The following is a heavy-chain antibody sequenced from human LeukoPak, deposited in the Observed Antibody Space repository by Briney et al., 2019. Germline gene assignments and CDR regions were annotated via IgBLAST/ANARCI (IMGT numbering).Heavy chain of an antibody. CDR1: GFSFSSYT. J-gene: IGHJ3*01. CDR3: ARDNAFDF. V-gene: IGHV3-21*01. Sequence: GGSLRLSCAASGFSFSSYTMAWVRQGPGKGLEWVSSISSSSSSVYYADSVKGRFTISRDNAKNSLYLQMNSLGAEDTAVYYCARDNAFDFWGQGTVVTVSS. CDR2: ISSSSSSV.